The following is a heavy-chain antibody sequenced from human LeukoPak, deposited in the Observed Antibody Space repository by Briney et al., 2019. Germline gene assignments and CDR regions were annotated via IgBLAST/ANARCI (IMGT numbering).Heavy chain of an antibody. CDR1: GFTFSSYA. V-gene: IGHV3-30-3*01. D-gene: IGHD1-14*01. CDR3: ARESTVPLGGMDV. J-gene: IGHJ6*02. Sequence: GGSLRLSCAASGFTFSSYAMHWVRQAPGKGLEWVAVISYDGSNKYYADSVKGRFTISRDNSKNTLYLQMNGLRAEDTAVYYCARESTVPLGGMDVWGQGTTVTVSS. CDR2: ISYDGSNK.